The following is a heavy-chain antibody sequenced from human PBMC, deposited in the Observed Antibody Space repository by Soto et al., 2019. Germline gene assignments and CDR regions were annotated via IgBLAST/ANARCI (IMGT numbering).Heavy chain of an antibody. Sequence: ASVKVSCKASGGTFSSYAISWVRQAPGQGLEWMGGIIPIFGTANYAQKFQGRVAITADKSTSTAYMELSSLRSEDTAVYYCARAVAGRNYYYGMDVWGQGTTVTVSS. J-gene: IGHJ6*02. D-gene: IGHD6-19*01. CDR3: ARAVAGRNYYYGMDV. CDR2: IIPIFGTA. V-gene: IGHV1-69*06. CDR1: GGTFSSYA.